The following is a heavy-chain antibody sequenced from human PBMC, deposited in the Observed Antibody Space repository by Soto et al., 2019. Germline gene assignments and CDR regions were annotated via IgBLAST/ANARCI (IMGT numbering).Heavy chain of an antibody. CDR1: GYTFTSYA. Sequence: EASVKVSCKASGYTFTSYAMHWVRQAPGQRLEWMGWINAGNGNTKYSQKFQGRVTITRDTSASTAYMELSSLRSEDTAVYYCARDFPDYDILTGFDYWGQGTLVTVSS. V-gene: IGHV1-3*01. J-gene: IGHJ4*02. CDR3: ARDFPDYDILTGFDY. D-gene: IGHD3-9*01. CDR2: INAGNGNT.